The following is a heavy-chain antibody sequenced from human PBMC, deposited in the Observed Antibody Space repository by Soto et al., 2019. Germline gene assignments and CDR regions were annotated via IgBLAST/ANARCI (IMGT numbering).Heavy chain of an antibody. J-gene: IGHJ4*02. V-gene: IGHV4-59*01. CDR1: GGSISSDY. D-gene: IGHD1-26*01. CDR3: ARRRGYSGSYYGLDY. Sequence: SETLSLTCTVSGGSISSDYWSWIRQPPGKGLEWIGYIYYSGSTNYNPSLKSRVTISVDTSKNQFSLKLSSVTAADTAVYYCARRRGYSGSYYGLDYWGQGTLVTVS. CDR2: IYYSGST.